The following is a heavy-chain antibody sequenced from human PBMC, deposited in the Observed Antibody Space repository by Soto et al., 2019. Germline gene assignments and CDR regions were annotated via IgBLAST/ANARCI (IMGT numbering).Heavy chain of an antibody. Sequence: QVQLVESGGGVVQPGRSLRLSCAASGFTFSSYGMHWVRQAPGKGLEWLAVISYDGSNKYYADSVKGRFTISRDNSKNTLYMHVNSLRAEETAMYYCAKDYGSGWTMGDFWGQGTLVTVS. D-gene: IGHD6-19*01. CDR1: GFTFSSYG. CDR3: AKDYGSGWTMGDF. CDR2: ISYDGSNK. J-gene: IGHJ4*02. V-gene: IGHV3-30*18.